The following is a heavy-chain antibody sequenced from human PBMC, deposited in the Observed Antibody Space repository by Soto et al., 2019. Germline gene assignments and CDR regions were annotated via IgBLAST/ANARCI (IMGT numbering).Heavy chain of an antibody. CDR2: VFYTGFT. CDR1: GASISGSYYY. J-gene: IGHJ4*02. CDR3: ATSQKGYNWNYFDH. Sequence: TSETRSPTCAVSGASISGSYYYWAWLRQSPGKGPEWIGSVFYTGFTSYNPSLESRVSVSVDTSKSQFSLKLSAVTAADTAVYYCATSQKGYNWNYFDHWGQGALVTVSS. D-gene: IGHD1-20*01. V-gene: IGHV4-39*01.